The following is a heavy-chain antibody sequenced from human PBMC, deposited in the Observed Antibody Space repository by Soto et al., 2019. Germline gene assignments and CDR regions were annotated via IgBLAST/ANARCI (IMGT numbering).Heavy chain of an antibody. D-gene: IGHD1-26*01. CDR3: ARPPNPWEPYAFHL. CDR1: GYALTACY. CDR2: VNPHSGAT. Sequence: ASLKVSCKASGYALTACYVHWLRQAPGQGLEWMGWVNPHSGATVIAQRFLGSVTLTTDTSINTAYMELTSLTYDDTALYYCARPPNPWEPYAFHLWGHGTLVTVSS. J-gene: IGHJ4*03. V-gene: IGHV1-2*04.